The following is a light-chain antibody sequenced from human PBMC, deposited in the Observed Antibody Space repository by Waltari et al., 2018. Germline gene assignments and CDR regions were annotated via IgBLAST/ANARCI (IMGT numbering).Light chain of an antibody. V-gene: IGKV1-39*01. Sequence: DIQMTQSPSSLSASVGDRVTITCRASQSIDTYLNWYQQKLGKAPEVLIYAASILQSGVPSRFSGSGSGTDFTLTISSLQPEDFATYYCQQSYKTPITFGQGTRLDIK. J-gene: IGKJ5*01. CDR3: QQSYKTPIT. CDR1: QSIDTY. CDR2: AAS.